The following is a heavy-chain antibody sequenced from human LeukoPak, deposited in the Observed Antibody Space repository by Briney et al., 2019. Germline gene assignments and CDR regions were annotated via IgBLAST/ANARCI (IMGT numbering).Heavy chain of an antibody. CDR2: IYYSGST. CDR3: ARRLYGRMDV. CDR1: GGSISSYC. V-gene: IGHV4-59*01. Sequence: SETLSLTCTVSGGSISSYCWSWIRQPPGKGLEWIGYIYYSGSTNYNPSLKSRVTISVDTSKNQFSLKLSSVTAADTAVYYCARRLYGRMDVWGKGTTVTVSS. J-gene: IGHJ6*04. D-gene: IGHD3-10*01.